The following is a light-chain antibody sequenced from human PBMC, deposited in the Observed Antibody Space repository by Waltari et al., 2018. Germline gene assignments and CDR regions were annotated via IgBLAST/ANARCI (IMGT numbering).Light chain of an antibody. CDR3: QNHERLPAT. V-gene: IGKV3-20*01. CDR1: QSISRY. Sequence: EVVLTQSPDTLSLSPGARATLFCRASQSISRYLVWYQQRPGQAPRLLIYGASIRAAGIPDRFSGSGSGTDFTLSISRLEPEDFAVYYCQNHERLPATFGQGTRVEIK. J-gene: IGKJ1*01. CDR2: GAS.